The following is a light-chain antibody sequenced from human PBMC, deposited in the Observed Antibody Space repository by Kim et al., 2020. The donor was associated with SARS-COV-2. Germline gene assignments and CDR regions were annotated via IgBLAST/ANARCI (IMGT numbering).Light chain of an antibody. CDR2: DAS. CDR1: QNISNY. Sequence: DIQMTQSPSSLSASVGDRLTITCRASQNISNYLNWYQHKPGKAPKVLIYDASSLHLEVPSRFSGSGSGTDFTLSITSLQPEDFAIYYCQQGYRYPITFGQGTRLEIK. CDR3: QQGYRYPIT. V-gene: IGKV1-39*01. J-gene: IGKJ5*01.